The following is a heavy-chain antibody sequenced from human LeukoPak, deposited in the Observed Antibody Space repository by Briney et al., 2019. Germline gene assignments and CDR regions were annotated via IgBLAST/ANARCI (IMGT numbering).Heavy chain of an antibody. Sequence: GGSLRLSCAASGFTFSSYGMHWVRQAPGKGLEWVAFIPKDGSNKFYADSVKGRFTISRDNSKNTLSLQMNSLRAEDTALYYCAKARGISAPTGYYYYMDVWAEGTSVTVSS. D-gene: IGHD6-6*01. V-gene: IGHV3-30*02. CDR2: IPKDGSNK. CDR1: GFTFSSYG. J-gene: IGHJ6*03. CDR3: AKARGISAPTGYYYYMDV.